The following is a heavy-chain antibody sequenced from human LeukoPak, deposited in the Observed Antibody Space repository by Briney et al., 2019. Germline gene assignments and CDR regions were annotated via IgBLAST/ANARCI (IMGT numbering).Heavy chain of an antibody. CDR3: ARDCSSTSCFDY. Sequence: GSVKVSCKASGGTFSSYAISWVRQAPGQGLEWMGMINPSGGSTSYAQKFQGRVTMTRDTSTSTVYMELSSLRSEDTAVYYCARDCSSTSCFDYWGQGTLVTVSS. V-gene: IGHV1-46*01. CDR2: INPSGGST. D-gene: IGHD2-2*01. J-gene: IGHJ4*02. CDR1: GGTFSSYA.